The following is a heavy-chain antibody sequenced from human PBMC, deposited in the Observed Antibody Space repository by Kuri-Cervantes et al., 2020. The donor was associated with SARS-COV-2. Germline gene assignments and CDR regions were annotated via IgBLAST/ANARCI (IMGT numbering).Heavy chain of an antibody. CDR3: ARDNILYSGSGFDL. CDR2: IYYSGST. Sequence: SETLSLTCTVSGGSISSSSYSWGWIRQPPGKGLEWIGGIYYSGSTYYNPSLKSRVTISVDTSKNQFSLKLSSVTAADTAVYYCARDNILYSGSGFDLWGQGTLVTVSS. J-gene: IGHJ4*02. CDR1: GGSISSSSYS. D-gene: IGHD1-26*01. V-gene: IGHV4-39*07.